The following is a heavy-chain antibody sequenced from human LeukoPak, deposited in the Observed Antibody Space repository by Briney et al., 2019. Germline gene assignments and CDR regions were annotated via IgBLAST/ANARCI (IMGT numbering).Heavy chain of an antibody. Sequence: ASVKVSCKASGGXXSXXXXXWVXXXPGXXXXXMXXXIPXXGIANYAQKFXGRVTITADKSTSTAYMELSSLRSEDTAVYYCARDXTLMVRGGENWFDPWGQGTLVTVSS. D-gene: IGHD3-10*01. CDR2: XIPXXGIA. V-gene: IGHV1-69*04. J-gene: IGHJ5*02. CDR1: GGXXSXXX. CDR3: ARDXTLMVRGGENWFDP.